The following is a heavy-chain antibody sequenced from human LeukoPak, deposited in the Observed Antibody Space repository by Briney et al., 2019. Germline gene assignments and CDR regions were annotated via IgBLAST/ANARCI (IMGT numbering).Heavy chain of an antibody. V-gene: IGHV3-30*01. CDR3: ARAYSGSYYSYFQH. Sequence: GSLRLSCAASGFIFNSYAMHWVRQAPGKGLEWVAVMSFDGNYEYYADSVKGRFTISRDNSKSTPFLQMNSLRFEDTAVYYCARAYSGSYYSYFQHWGQGTLVTVSS. D-gene: IGHD1-26*01. J-gene: IGHJ1*01. CDR1: GFIFNSYA. CDR2: MSFDGNYE.